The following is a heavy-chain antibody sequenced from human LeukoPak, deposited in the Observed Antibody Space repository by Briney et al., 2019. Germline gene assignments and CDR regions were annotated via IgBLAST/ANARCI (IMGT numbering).Heavy chain of an antibody. CDR3: ARGLVGYSSSSFDY. J-gene: IGHJ4*02. D-gene: IGHD6-6*01. Sequence: ASVKVSCKASGYTFTSYDINWVRQATGQGLEWMGWMNPNSGNTGYAQKFQGRVTITRNTSISTAYMELSSLRSEDTAVYYCARGLVGYSSSSFDYWGQGTLVTVSS. CDR1: GYTFTSYD. CDR2: MNPNSGNT. V-gene: IGHV1-8*03.